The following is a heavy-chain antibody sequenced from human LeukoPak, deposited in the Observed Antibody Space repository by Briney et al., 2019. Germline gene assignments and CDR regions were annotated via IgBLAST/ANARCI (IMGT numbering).Heavy chain of an antibody. D-gene: IGHD2-15*01. V-gene: IGHV1-8*01. J-gene: IGHJ4*02. Sequence: ASVKVSCKASGYTFTSYDINWVRQATGQGLEWMGRMNPNSGNTGYAQKFQGRVTMTRNTSISTAYMELSSLRSEDTAVYYCARARGYCSGGSCYYYFDYWGQGTLVTVSS. CDR1: GYTFTSYD. CDR2: MNPNSGNT. CDR3: ARARGYCSGGSCYYYFDY.